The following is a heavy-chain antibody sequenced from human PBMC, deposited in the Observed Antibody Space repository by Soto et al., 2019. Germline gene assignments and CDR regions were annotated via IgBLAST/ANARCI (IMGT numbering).Heavy chain of an antibody. CDR2: ISGSGGST. Sequence: PGGSLRLSCAASGFTFSSYAMSWVRQAPGKGLEWVSAISGSGGSTYYADSVKGRFNISRDNSKNTLYLQMNSLRDEDTAVYYCAKMTNLKEVPAAMRWAISDYWCQGTLVTVSS. V-gene: IGHV3-23*01. J-gene: IGHJ4*02. D-gene: IGHD2-2*01. CDR1: GFTFSSYA. CDR3: AKMTNLKEVPAAMRWAISDY.